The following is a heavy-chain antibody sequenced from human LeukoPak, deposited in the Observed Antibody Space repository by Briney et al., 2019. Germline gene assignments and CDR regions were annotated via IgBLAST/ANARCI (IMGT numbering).Heavy chain of an antibody. Sequence: GGSLRLSCAASGFTFSIDWMSWVRQAPGKGLEWVANIKQDGSEKYYVDSVKGRFTISRDNAKNSVYLQMSSMRAEDTAVYYCARDPHYWGQGTLVTVSS. V-gene: IGHV3-7*01. CDR3: ARDPHY. J-gene: IGHJ4*02. CDR1: GFTFSIDW. CDR2: IKQDGSEK.